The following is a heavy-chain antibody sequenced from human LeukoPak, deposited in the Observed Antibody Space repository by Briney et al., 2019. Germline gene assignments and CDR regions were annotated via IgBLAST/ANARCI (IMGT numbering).Heavy chain of an antibody. J-gene: IGHJ5*02. Sequence: KPSETLSLTCTVSGGSISSYYWSWIRQPPGKGLEWIGYIYYSGSTNYNPSLKSRVTISVDTSKNQFSLKLSSVTAADTAVYYCARDGGNYDFWRGYYSNWFDPWGQGTLVTVSS. D-gene: IGHD3-3*01. CDR2: IYYSGST. CDR1: GGSISSYY. V-gene: IGHV4-59*01. CDR3: ARDGGNYDFWRGYYSNWFDP.